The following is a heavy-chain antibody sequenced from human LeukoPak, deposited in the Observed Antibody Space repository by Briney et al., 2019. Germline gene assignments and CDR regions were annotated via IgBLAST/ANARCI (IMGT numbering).Heavy chain of an antibody. Sequence: KTSETLSLNCTVSGGSITINCYYWAWIRQAPGKGLEWIGNIYYSGSTNYNPSLKSRLTMSVDTSKNQFSVKLTSVTAADTAIYYCARHRALFLSWGHGTVVSVSS. D-gene: IGHD2/OR15-2a*01. CDR3: ARHRALFLS. CDR1: GGSITINCYY. CDR2: IYYSGST. J-gene: IGHJ5*01. V-gene: IGHV4-39*01.